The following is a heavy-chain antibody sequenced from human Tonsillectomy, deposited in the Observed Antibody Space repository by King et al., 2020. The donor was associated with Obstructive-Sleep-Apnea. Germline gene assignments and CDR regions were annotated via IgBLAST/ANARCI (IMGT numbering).Heavy chain of an antibody. CDR3: ARDLLNYDLCSGCHGGWFDP. J-gene: IGHJ5*02. V-gene: IGHV1-46*01. CDR2: INPSGGST. Sequence: VQLVESGAEVKKPGASVKVSCKASGYTFIDYYVHWVRQAPGQGLEWMGIINPSGGSTSYAQMFQGRVTMTRDTSTSTVYMELSSLTSEDTAVYYCARDLLNYDLCSGCHGGWFDPWGQGTLVTVSS. D-gene: IGHD3-3*01. CDR1: GYTFIDYY.